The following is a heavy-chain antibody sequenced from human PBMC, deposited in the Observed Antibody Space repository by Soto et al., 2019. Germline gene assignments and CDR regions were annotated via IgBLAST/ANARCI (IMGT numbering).Heavy chain of an antibody. V-gene: IGHV1-69*13. D-gene: IGHD2-8*01. J-gene: IGHJ6*02. CDR2: IIPIFGTA. Sequence: SVKVSCKASGGTFSSYAISWVRQAPGQGLEWMGGIIPIFGTANYAQKFQGRITITADESTSTAYMELSSLRSEDTAVYYCARRSACTNGVCYDFDYYYYGMDVWGQGTTVTVSS. CDR1: GGTFSSYA. CDR3: ARRSACTNGVCYDFDYYYYGMDV.